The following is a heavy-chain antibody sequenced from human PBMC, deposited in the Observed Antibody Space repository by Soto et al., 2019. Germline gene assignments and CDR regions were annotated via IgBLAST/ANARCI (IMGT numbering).Heavy chain of an antibody. V-gene: IGHV4-4*07. J-gene: IGHJ5*02. CDR3: ARGWGGYSGSSPGWFDP. CDR2: IHTSGST. D-gene: IGHD6-6*01. CDR1: GDSVSRYN. Sequence: SETLSLTCSVSGDSVSRYNWRWIRQPAGKGLEWIGHIHTSGSTNYNPSLKSRVTMTVDTSKNQFYLELTSVTAADTAVYYCARGWGGYSGSSPGWFDPWGQGTLVTVS.